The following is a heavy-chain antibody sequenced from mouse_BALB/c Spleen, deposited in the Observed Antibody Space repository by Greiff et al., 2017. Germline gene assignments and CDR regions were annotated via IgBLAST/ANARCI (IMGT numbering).Heavy chain of an antibody. Sequence: EVMLVESGGGLVQPGGSRKLSCAASGFTFSSFGMHWVRQAPEKGLEWVAYISSGSSTIYYADTVKGRFTISRDNPKNTLFLQMTSLRSEDTAMYYCARDYRYDGPLLNWGQGTLVTVSA. V-gene: IGHV5-17*02. CDR2: ISSGSSTI. CDR1: GFTFSSFG. J-gene: IGHJ3*01. D-gene: IGHD2-14*01. CDR3: ARDYRYDGPLLN.